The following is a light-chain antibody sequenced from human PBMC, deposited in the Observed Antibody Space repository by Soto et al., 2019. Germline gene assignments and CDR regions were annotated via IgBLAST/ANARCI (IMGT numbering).Light chain of an antibody. CDR2: GAS. CDR3: QHFGDSLWT. CDR1: QSVASRN. V-gene: IGKV3-20*01. Sequence: EIVLTQSPGTLSLSPGERATLFCRASQSVASRNLAWYQQKSGQAPRLLMYGASSRAIHTPDRFSGTGSGTDFTLTISGLEPEDFAVYYCQHFGDSLWTFGQGTKGDIK. J-gene: IGKJ1*01.